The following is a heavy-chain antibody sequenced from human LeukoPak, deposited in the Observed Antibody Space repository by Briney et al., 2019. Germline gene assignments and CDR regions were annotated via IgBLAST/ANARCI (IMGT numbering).Heavy chain of an antibody. V-gene: IGHV4-59*08. J-gene: IGHJ6*03. CDR3: ARHRESHFDWLFGTPYYYYMDV. CDR2: IYYTGST. Sequence: SETLSLTCTVSGGSISNYYWNWIRQPPGKGLEWIGYIYYTGSTNYNPSLKSRVTISVDTSKNQFSLKLSSVTAADTAVYYCARHRESHFDWLFGTPYYYYMDVWGKGTTVTISS. D-gene: IGHD3-9*01. CDR1: GGSISNYY.